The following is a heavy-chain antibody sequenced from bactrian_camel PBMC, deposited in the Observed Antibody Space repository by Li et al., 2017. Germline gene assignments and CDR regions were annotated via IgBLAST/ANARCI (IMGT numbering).Heavy chain of an antibody. CDR1: LERYLGVTYNDYC. CDR2: IDSDGSDR. V-gene: IGHV3S6*01. J-gene: IGHJ4*01. D-gene: IGHD2*01. Sequence: QVQLVESGGGSVQAGGSLRLSCAASLERYLGVTYNDYCVGWFRQVPGKEREGVAVIDSDGSDRYADAVKGRFTISKDNANNTVNLMMNSLKPEDTAVYYCAGSESSVFRTSWSTGDEYGFWGQGTQVTVS. CDR3: AGSESSVFRTSWSTGDEYGF.